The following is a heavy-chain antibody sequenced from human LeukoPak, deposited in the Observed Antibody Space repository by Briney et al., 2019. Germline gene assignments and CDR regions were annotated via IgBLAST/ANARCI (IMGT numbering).Heavy chain of an antibody. D-gene: IGHD4-17*01. J-gene: IGHJ4*02. V-gene: IGHV4-31*03. CDR3: AREFRTDYGDLDYFDY. CDR2: IYYSGST. CDR1: GGSISSGGYY. Sequence: SQTLSLTCTVSGGSISSGGYYWGWIRQHPGKGLEWIGYIYYSGSTYYNPSLKSRVNISVDTSKNQFSLKLSSVTAADTAVYYCAREFRTDYGDLDYFDYWGQGTLVTVSS.